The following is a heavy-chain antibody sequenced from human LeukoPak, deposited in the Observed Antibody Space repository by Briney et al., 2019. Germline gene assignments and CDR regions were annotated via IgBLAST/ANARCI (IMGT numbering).Heavy chain of an antibody. CDR1: GGSISSGGYY. D-gene: IGHD6-13*01. CDR2: IYYSGST. Sequence: SETLPLTCTVSGGSISSGGYYWSWIRQHPGEGLEWIGYIYYSGSTYYNPSLKSRVTISVDTSKNQFSLKLSSVTAADTAVYYCARDVEGSSWTFDYWGQGTLVTVSS. J-gene: IGHJ4*02. V-gene: IGHV4-31*03. CDR3: ARDVEGSSWTFDY.